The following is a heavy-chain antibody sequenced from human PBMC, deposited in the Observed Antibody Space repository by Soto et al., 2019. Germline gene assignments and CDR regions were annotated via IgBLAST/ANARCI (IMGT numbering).Heavy chain of an antibody. Sequence: QVLLVQSGGEVKKPGASVKVSCKTSGFTFSNFGISWVRQAPGQGLEWMGWISGSDGNTKSAQKFQDRLTMTTDTYTSTAYMELRSLRSDDTAVYYCARAGFGSGWYVAYWGPGTLVTVSS. V-gene: IGHV1-18*01. CDR1: GFTFSNFG. J-gene: IGHJ4*02. CDR2: ISGSDGNT. D-gene: IGHD6-19*01. CDR3: ARAGFGSGWYVAY.